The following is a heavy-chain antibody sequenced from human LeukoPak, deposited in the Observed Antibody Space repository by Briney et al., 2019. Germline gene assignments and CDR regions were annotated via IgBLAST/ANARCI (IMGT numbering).Heavy chain of an antibody. Sequence: GGSLRLSCAASGFTFSSYAMSWVHQAPGKGLEWVSAISGSGGSTYYADSVKGRFTISRDNSKNTLYLQMNSLRAEDTAVYYCAKEWRYFDWLSPFDYWGQGTLVTVSS. D-gene: IGHD3-9*01. CDR1: GFTFSSYA. CDR3: AKEWRYFDWLSPFDY. V-gene: IGHV3-23*01. J-gene: IGHJ4*02. CDR2: ISGSGGST.